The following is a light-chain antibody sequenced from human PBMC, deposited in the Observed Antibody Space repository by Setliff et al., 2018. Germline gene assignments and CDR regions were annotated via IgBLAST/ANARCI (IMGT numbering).Light chain of an antibody. J-gene: IGLJ2*01. V-gene: IGLV2-14*03. CDR1: SSDVGGYNY. Sequence: LTQPAAVSGSPGQSITISCTGTSSDVGGYNYVSWYQQHPDKAPKLMIYEVSKRPSGVSDRFSGSKSGNTASLTISGLQAEDEADYYCLSYTSQTTHALFGGGTKVTVL. CDR2: EVS. CDR3: LSYTSQTTHAL.